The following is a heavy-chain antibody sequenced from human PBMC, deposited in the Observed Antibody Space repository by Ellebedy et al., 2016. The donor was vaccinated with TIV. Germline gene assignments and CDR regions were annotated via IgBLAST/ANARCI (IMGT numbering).Heavy chain of an antibody. CDR1: GFTVSYTY. CDR2: IHTGGDT. D-gene: IGHD1-20*01. CDR3: ARRITGTYGDDALDI. Sequence: GGSLRLSCAASGFTVSYTYMSWVRQAPGKGLEWVSVIHTGGDTYYADSVKDRFTISRDSSQNTLYLQMNSLRAEDTAVYYCARRITGTYGDDALDIWGQGTMVTVSS. J-gene: IGHJ3*02. V-gene: IGHV3-53*01.